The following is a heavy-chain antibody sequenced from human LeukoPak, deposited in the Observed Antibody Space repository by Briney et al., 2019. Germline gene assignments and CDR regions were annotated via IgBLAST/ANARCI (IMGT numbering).Heavy chain of an antibody. CDR1: GFTFSSYA. CDR3: ARGGIVATIPWVY. V-gene: IGHV3-48*04. CDR2: ISSSGSTI. D-gene: IGHD5-12*01. Sequence: GGSLRLSCAASGFTFSSYAMNWVRQAPGKGLEWVSYISSSGSTIYYADSVRGRFTISRDNAKNSLYLQMNSLRAADTAVYYCARGGIVATIPWVYWGQGTLVTVSS. J-gene: IGHJ4*02.